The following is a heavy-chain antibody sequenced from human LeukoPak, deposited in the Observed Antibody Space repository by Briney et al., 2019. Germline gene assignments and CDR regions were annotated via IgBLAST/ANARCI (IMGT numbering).Heavy chain of an antibody. CDR1: GGSISSGGYY. V-gene: IGHV4-30-2*01. Sequence: ASETLSLTCTVSGGSISSGGYYWSWIRQPPGKGLEWIGYIYHSGSTYYNPSLKSRVTISVDRSKNQFSLKLSSVTAADTAVYYCARAEIWSGYYVFFDYWGQGTLVTVSS. D-gene: IGHD3-3*01. CDR3: ARAEIWSGYYVFFDY. CDR2: IYHSGST. J-gene: IGHJ4*02.